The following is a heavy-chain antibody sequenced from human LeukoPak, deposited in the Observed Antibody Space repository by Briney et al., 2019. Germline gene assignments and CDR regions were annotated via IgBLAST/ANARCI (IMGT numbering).Heavy chain of an antibody. V-gene: IGHV3-23*01. CDR2: ISGSGGST. CDR1: GFTFSSYA. D-gene: IGHD1-26*01. CDR3: AKGSYSPYYFDY. J-gene: IGHJ4*02. Sequence: TGGSLRLSCAASGFTFSSYAMSWVRQAPGKGLEWVSAISGSGGSTYYADSVKGRFTISRDNSKNTLYLQMNSLRAEDTAVYYCAKGSYSPYYFDYWGQGTLVTVSS.